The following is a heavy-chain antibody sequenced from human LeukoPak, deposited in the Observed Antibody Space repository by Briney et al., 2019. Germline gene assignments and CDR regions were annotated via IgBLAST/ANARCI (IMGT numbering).Heavy chain of an antibody. Sequence: GGSLRLSCAASGFTFSSYWMSWVRQAPGKGLEWVANIKQDGSEKYYVDSVKGRFTISRDNAKNSLYLQMNSLGAEDTAVYYCARAPDIVVVPAAASTYYYYYMDVWGKGTTVTVSS. D-gene: IGHD2-2*01. CDR2: IKQDGSEK. CDR1: GFTFSSYW. V-gene: IGHV3-7*01. J-gene: IGHJ6*03. CDR3: ARAPDIVVVPAAASTYYYYYMDV.